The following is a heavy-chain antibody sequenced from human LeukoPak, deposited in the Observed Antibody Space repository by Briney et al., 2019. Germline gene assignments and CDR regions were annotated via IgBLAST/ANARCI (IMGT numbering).Heavy chain of an antibody. CDR1: GHTLTELS. Sequence: ASVKVSCKVSGHTLTELSMHWVRQAPGKGLEWMGGFDPEDGETIYAQKFQGRVTMTEDTSTDTAYMELSSLRSEDTAVYYCATGHCSSPSCYGLPYFDYWGQGTLVTVSS. CDR3: ATGHCSSPSCYGLPYFDY. J-gene: IGHJ4*02. D-gene: IGHD2-2*01. CDR2: FDPEDGET. V-gene: IGHV1-24*01.